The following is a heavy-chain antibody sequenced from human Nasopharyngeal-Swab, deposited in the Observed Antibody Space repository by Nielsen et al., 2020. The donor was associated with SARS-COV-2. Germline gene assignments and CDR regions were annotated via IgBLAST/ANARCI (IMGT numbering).Heavy chain of an antibody. CDR2: IYHSGST. Sequence: ERLERSWEIYHSGSTNYNPSLKSRVTISVDKSKNQFSLKLSSVTAADTAVYYCARSGNGFWSGYNYYYYGMDVWGQGTTVTVSS. CDR3: ARSGNGFWSGYNYYYYGMDV. J-gene: IGHJ6*02. V-gene: IGHV4-4*02. D-gene: IGHD3-3*01.